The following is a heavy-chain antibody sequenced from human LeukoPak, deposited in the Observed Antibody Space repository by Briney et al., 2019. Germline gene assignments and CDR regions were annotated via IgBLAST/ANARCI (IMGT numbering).Heavy chain of an antibody. Sequence: ASVKVSCKASGYTFTSYGISWVRQAPGQGLEWMGWISAYNGNTNYAQKLQGRVTMTADTSTSTAYMELRSLRSDDTAVYYCASPFGGSGSADDAFDIWGQGTMVTASS. V-gene: IGHV1-18*01. CDR2: ISAYNGNT. CDR1: GYTFTSYG. CDR3: ASPFGGSGSADDAFDI. J-gene: IGHJ3*02. D-gene: IGHD1-26*01.